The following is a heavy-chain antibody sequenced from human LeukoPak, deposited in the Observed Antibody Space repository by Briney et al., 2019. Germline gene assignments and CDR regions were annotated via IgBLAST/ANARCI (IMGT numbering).Heavy chain of an antibody. J-gene: IGHJ4*02. Sequence: ASVKVSCKASGYTFTGYHMHWVRQAPGQGLEWMGWINPNSGGTNYAQTFQGRVTMTRDTSISTAYMEVSSLTSDDTAVYYCVRGPTDFDYWGQGTLVTVSS. CDR1: GYTFTGYH. CDR3: VRGPTDFDY. D-gene: IGHD4-17*01. CDR2: INPNSGGT. V-gene: IGHV1-2*02.